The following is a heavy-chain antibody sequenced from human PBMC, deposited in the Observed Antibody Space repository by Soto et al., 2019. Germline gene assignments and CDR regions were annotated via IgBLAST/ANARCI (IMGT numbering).Heavy chain of an antibody. CDR1: GFTVSNNY. V-gene: IGHV3-53*01. CDR3: ATQGGGGGY. J-gene: IGHJ4*02. CDR2: IYSGGYT. D-gene: IGHD3-16*01. Sequence: EVQLVESGGGLIQPGGSLRLSCAVSGFTVSNNYMSWVRQAPGKGLEGVSVIYSGGYTAYGDSVKGRFTISRDNSKNTIYLKINTRRPGDTAVFSCATQGGGGGYWGQGTLVTVSS.